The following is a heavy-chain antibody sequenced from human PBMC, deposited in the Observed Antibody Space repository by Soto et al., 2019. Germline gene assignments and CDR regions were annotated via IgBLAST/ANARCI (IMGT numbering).Heavy chain of an antibody. CDR1: GGSISSRTFW. Sequence: SETLSLTCSVSGGSISSRTFWWAWIRHPPGKGLEWIGDMYYSGSSYSSPSLKSRVTLSVDTSKNQLSLKLNSVTAADTAVYYCARHPRDDYNYGGSGIFDYWGQGTLVTVSS. J-gene: IGHJ4*02. CDR2: MYYSGSS. D-gene: IGHD4-4*01. CDR3: ARHPRDDYNYGGSGIFDY. V-gene: IGHV4-39*01.